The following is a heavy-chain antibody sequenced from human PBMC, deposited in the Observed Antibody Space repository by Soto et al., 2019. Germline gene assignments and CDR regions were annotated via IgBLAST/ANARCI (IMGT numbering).Heavy chain of an antibody. CDR3: ARDRVYCSSTSCPTGYYYGMDV. CDR1: GFTFSSYA. V-gene: IGHV3-30-3*01. Sequence: GSLRLSCAASGFTFSSYAMHWVRQAPGKGLEWVAVISYDGSNKYYADSVKGRFTISRDNSKNTLYLQMNSLRAEDTAVYYCARDRVYCSSTSCPTGYYYGMDVWGQGTTVTVSS. D-gene: IGHD2-2*01. J-gene: IGHJ6*02. CDR2: ISYDGSNK.